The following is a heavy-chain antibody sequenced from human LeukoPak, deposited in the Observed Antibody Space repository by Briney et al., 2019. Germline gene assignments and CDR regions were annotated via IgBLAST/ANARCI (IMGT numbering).Heavy chain of an antibody. D-gene: IGHD3-16*02. CDR1: GGTFSSYA. CDR2: IIPIFGTA. J-gene: IGHJ6*04. V-gene: IGHV1-69*06. Sequence: ASVKVSCKASGGTFSSYAISWVRQAPGQGLEWMGGIIPIFGTANYAQKFQGRVTITADKPTSTAYMELSSLSSEDTAVYYCARASSDYVWGSYRSPYYYYGMDVWGKGPTVTVSS. CDR3: ARASSDYVWGSYRSPYYYYGMDV.